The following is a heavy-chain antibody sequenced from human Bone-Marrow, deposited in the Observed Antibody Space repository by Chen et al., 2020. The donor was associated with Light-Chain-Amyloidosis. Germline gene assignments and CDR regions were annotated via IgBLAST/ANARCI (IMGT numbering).Heavy chain of an antibody. CDR1: GDSVSSNSAA. CDR2: TYYRSQLYY. D-gene: IGHD6-19*01. CDR3: TRMPSRHSSGWFEIWFDP. J-gene: IGHJ5*02. V-gene: IGHV6-1*01. Sequence: QVQLQQSGPGLVKPSQTLSLTCAISGDSVSSNSAAWNWIRQSPSRGLEWLGRTYYRSQLYYDYAMSGKGRIIIHPDTSKNQFTLQLKSVTPEDTAVYYCTRMPSRHSSGWFEIWFDPWGQGTLVTVSS.